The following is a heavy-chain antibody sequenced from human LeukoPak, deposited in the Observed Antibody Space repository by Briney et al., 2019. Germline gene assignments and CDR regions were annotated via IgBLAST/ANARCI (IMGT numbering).Heavy chain of an antibody. CDR3: AKYGPQDSGSSHFDY. Sequence: GGSLRLSCAASGFTLSSYAMSWVRQAPGKGLEWVSAIRDSGSSTHYADSVKGRFTTSRDNSKNTLFLQMNSLRAEDTAIYYCAKYGPQDSGSSHFDYWGQGALVTVSS. V-gene: IGHV3-23*01. CDR1: GFTLSSYA. D-gene: IGHD1-26*01. CDR2: IRDSGSST. J-gene: IGHJ4*02.